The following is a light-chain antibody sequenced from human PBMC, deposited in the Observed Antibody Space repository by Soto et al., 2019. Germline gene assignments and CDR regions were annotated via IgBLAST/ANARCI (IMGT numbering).Light chain of an antibody. CDR2: DAS. V-gene: IGKV3-20*01. CDR3: QHYGSSPPFT. J-gene: IGKJ3*01. Sequence: DTVLTQSPGTLSLSPGERATLSCRASQSGSSYYLAWYQQKPGQAPKLLIYDASSRATGIPDMFSGSASGTDFTPTISRLEPEDFAVYYCQHYGSSPPFTFGPGTKVDIK. CDR1: QSGSSYY.